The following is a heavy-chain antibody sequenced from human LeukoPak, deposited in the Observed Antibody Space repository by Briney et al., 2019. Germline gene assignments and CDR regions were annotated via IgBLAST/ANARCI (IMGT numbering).Heavy chain of an antibody. D-gene: IGHD3-10*01. J-gene: IGHJ3*02. CDR1: GFTFDDHA. Sequence: PGGTLRLSCTVSGFTFDDHAMTWVRQAPGKGLEWVSVIDSGDRTYYADSVKGRFTISRDNSKNTLYLQMNSLRAEDTAVYYCARDRRVRVVMWNSKSDGFDIWGHGTMVTVSS. V-gene: IGHV3-66*01. CDR2: IDSGDRT. CDR3: ARDRRVRVVMWNSKSDGFDI.